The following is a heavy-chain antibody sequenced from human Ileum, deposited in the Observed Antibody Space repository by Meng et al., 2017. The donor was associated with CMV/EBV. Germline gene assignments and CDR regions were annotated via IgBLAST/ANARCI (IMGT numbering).Heavy chain of an antibody. J-gene: IGHJ6*02. CDR2: IIPLFGAV. CDR1: GGTFSSLA. D-gene: IGHD3-3*01. CDR3: ARGHTIFVVDSYFFYGLDV. Sequence: SVKVSCKSPGGTFSSLAVSWVRQAPGQGLEWMGGIIPLFGAVNYAQKFQDRVTITTDERTSATYLELSSLTSEDTATYYCARGHTIFVVDSYFFYGLDVWGQGTTVTVSS. V-gene: IGHV1-69*05.